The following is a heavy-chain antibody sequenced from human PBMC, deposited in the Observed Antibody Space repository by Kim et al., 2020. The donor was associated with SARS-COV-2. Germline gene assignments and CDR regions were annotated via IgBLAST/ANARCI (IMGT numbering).Heavy chain of an antibody. J-gene: IGHJ6*03. D-gene: IGHD1-26*01. V-gene: IGHV4-34*01. CDR3: ARVSGLVGATYLYYYYYMDV. CDR1: GGSFSGYY. Sequence: SETLSLTCAVYGGSFSGYYWSWIRQPPGKGLEWIGEINHSGSTNYNPSLKSRVTISVDTSKNQFSLKLSSVTAADTAVYYCARVSGLVGATYLYYYYYMDVWGKGTTVTVSS. CDR2: INHSGST.